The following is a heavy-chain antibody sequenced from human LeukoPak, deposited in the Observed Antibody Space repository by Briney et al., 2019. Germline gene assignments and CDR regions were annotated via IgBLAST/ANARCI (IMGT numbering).Heavy chain of an antibody. J-gene: IGHJ4*02. CDR3: ARQPPYGSGNER. D-gene: IGHD3-10*01. CDR1: GGSISSSSYY. CDR2: IYYSGST. Sequence: KPSETLSLTCTVSGGSISSSSYYWGWIRQPPGKGLEWIGSIYYSGSTYYNPSLKSRVTISIDTSENQFSLKLSSVTAADTAVYYCARQPPYGSGNERWGQGTLVTVPS. V-gene: IGHV4-39*01.